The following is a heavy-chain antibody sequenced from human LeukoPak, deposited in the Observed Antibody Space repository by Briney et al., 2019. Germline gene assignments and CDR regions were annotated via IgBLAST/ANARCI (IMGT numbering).Heavy chain of an antibody. D-gene: IGHD6-19*01. CDR2: IYYSGST. Sequence: SETLSLTCTVSGGSISSSGYYWGWIRQPPGKGLEWIGSIYYSGSTYYNPSLKSRVTISVDTSKNQFSLKLSSVTAADTAVYYCAVAGTPYYFDYWGQGTLVTVSS. CDR3: AVAGTPYYFDY. V-gene: IGHV4-39*01. J-gene: IGHJ4*02. CDR1: GGSISSSGYY.